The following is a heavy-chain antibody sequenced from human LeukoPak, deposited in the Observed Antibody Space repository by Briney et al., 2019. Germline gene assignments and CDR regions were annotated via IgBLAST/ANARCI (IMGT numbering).Heavy chain of an antibody. CDR2: ISSSSSCI. CDR1: GFTFSSYS. J-gene: IGHJ4*02. Sequence: GGSLRLSCAASGFTFSSYSMNWVRQAPGKGLEWVSSISSSSSCIYYADSVKGRFTISRDNAKNSLYLQMNSLRAEDTAVYYCARVSLNYYDSSGYYPFTDYWGQGTLVTVSS. CDR3: ARVSLNYYDSSGYYPFTDY. D-gene: IGHD3-22*01. V-gene: IGHV3-21*01.